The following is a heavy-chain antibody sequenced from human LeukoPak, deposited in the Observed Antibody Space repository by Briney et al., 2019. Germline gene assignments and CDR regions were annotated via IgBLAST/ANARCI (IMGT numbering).Heavy chain of an antibody. CDR2: INPNSGGT. V-gene: IGHV1-2*02. CDR3: ARVGSVAGFVNWFDP. Sequence: WASVKVSCEASGYTFTGYYMHRVRQAPGQGLEWMGWINPNSGGTNYAQKFQGRVTMTRDTSISTAYMELSRLRSDDTAVYYCARVGSVAGFVNWFDPWGQGTLVTVSS. D-gene: IGHD6-19*01. J-gene: IGHJ5*02. CDR1: GYTFTGYY.